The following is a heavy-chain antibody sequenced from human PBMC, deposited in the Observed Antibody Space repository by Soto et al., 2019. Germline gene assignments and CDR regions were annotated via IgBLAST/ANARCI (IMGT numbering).Heavy chain of an antibody. D-gene: IGHD3-9*01. CDR1: GGSISSSNW. CDR3: ARVGKYYDILTGYPYYYGMDV. J-gene: IGHJ6*02. V-gene: IGHV4-4*02. Sequence: QVQLQESGPGLVKPSGTLSLTCAVSGGSISSSNWWSWVRQPPGKGLEWIGEIYHSGSTNYNPSLKSRFTISVDKSKNQFSLKLSSVPAADTAVYYCARVGKYYDILTGYPYYYGMDVWGQGTTVTVSS. CDR2: IYHSGST.